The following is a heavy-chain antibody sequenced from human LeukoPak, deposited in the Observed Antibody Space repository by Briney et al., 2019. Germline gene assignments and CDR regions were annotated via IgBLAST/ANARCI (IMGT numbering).Heavy chain of an antibody. CDR3: ARGVGVTAILYYFDY. D-gene: IGHD2-21*02. V-gene: IGHV4-39*01. CDR1: GVSISSSIYY. Sequence: SETLSLTCTVSGVSISSSIYYWGWIRQPPGKGLEWIGNIYYSGSTYYNPSLKSRVTTSVDTSKNQFSLRLSSVTAADTAVYYCARGVGVTAILYYFDYWGLGTLVTVSS. CDR2: IYYSGST. J-gene: IGHJ4*02.